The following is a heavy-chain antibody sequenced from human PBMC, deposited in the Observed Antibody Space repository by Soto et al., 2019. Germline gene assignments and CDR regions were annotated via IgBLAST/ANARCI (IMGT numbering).Heavy chain of an antibody. D-gene: IGHD3-22*01. J-gene: IGHJ4*02. V-gene: IGHV4-61*01. Sequence: SETLSLTCTVSGGSVSSGSYYWSWIRQPPGKGLEWIGYIYYSGSTNYNPSLKSRVTISVDTSKNQFSLKLSSVTAADTAVYYCARENYDSSGYYYDYWGQGTLVTSPQ. CDR3: ARENYDSSGYYYDY. CDR2: IYYSGST. CDR1: GGSVSSGSYY.